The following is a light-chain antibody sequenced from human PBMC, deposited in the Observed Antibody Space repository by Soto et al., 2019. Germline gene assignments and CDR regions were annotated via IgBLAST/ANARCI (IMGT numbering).Light chain of an antibody. J-gene: IGKJ1*01. Sequence: EIVMTQSPATLSVSPGERATLSCRASQSVSTNLAWYLQKPGQAPRLLIYGASTRATGIPARFSGSGSGTEFTLTISSLQPDDFATYYCQQYNSYWTFGQGTKVDIK. CDR1: QSVSTN. V-gene: IGKV3-15*01. CDR3: QQYNSYWT. CDR2: GAS.